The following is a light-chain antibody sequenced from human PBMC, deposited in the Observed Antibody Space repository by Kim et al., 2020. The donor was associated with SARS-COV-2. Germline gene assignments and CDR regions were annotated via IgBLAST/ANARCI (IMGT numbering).Light chain of an antibody. CDR1: SDNVGNQG. Sequence: QTATLTCTGVSDNVGNQGAAWLQKRRGHPPRLLSYRNNHRPSGISESFSASSAETTASLSITVLQPENEADYYCSAWDSSLITWVFGGGTQLTVL. V-gene: IGLV10-54*01. J-gene: IGLJ3*02. CDR2: RNN. CDR3: SAWDSSLITWV.